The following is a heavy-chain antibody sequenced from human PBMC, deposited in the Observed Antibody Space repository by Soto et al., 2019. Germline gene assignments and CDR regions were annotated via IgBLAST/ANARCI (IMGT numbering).Heavy chain of an antibody. CDR3: ARVNYDFWSGYYNWFDP. Sequence: SETLSLTCTVSGGSISSSSYYWGWIHQPPGKGLEWIGSIYYSGSTYYNPSLKSRVTISVDTSKNQFSLKLSSVTAADTAVYYCARVNYDFWSGYYNWFDPWGQGTLVTVSS. D-gene: IGHD3-3*01. CDR1: GGSISSSSYY. J-gene: IGHJ5*02. CDR2: IYYSGST. V-gene: IGHV4-39*01.